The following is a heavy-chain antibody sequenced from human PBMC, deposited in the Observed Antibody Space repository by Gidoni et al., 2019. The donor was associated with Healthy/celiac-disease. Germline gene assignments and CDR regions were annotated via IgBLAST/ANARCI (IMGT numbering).Heavy chain of an antibody. Sequence: QVQLQESGPGLVKPSQTLSLTCTVSGGSISSGGYYWSWIRQHPGKGLEWIGYIYYSGSTYYNPSLKSRVTISVDTSKNQFSLKLSSVTAADTAVYYCARVGFLEWLLSAGWFDPWGQGTLVTVSS. CDR2: IYYSGST. CDR1: GGSISSGGYY. V-gene: IGHV4-31*03. CDR3: ARVGFLEWLLSAGWFDP. D-gene: IGHD3-3*01. J-gene: IGHJ5*02.